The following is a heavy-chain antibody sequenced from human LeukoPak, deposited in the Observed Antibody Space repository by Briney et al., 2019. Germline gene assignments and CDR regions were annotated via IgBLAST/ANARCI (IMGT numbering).Heavy chain of an antibody. J-gene: IGHJ4*02. Sequence: GGSLRLSCAASGFTLSSYGMTWVRQAPGKGLEWVSAISGSGTNTYYADSVKGRFTISRDTSKNTLYLQMNSLGAEDTAVYYCAKKEYYGSGSYRFDYWGQGTLVTVSS. D-gene: IGHD3-10*01. CDR3: AKKEYYGSGSYRFDY. V-gene: IGHV3-23*01. CDR2: ISGSGTNT. CDR1: GFTLSSYG.